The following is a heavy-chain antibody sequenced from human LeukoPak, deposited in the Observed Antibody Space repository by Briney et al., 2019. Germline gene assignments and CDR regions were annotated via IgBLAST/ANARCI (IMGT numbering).Heavy chain of an antibody. D-gene: IGHD5-18*01. V-gene: IGHV4-61*01. Sequence: SETLSLTCTVSSGSVSSGSYYWSWIRQPPGKGLEWIGYMYYRGSTNYNPSLKSRVTISVDRPKNQFSLRLGSVTAADTAVYYCARHPGYSYGNPPDYWGQGTLVTVSS. J-gene: IGHJ4*02. CDR3: ARHPGYSYGNPPDY. CDR2: MYYRGST. CDR1: SGSVSSGSYY.